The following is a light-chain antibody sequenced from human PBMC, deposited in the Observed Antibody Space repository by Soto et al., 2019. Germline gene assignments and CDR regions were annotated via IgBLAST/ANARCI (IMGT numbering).Light chain of an antibody. Sequence: DIQMTQSPSTLSASVGDRVTITCRASQSISSWLAWYQQKPGKAPKLLIYDASSLESGVPSRFSGSGSGTEFSITISSLQPDDFVTYYCQQYNSYSWTFGQGTQVEIK. V-gene: IGKV1-5*01. J-gene: IGKJ1*01. CDR1: QSISSW. CDR3: QQYNSYSWT. CDR2: DAS.